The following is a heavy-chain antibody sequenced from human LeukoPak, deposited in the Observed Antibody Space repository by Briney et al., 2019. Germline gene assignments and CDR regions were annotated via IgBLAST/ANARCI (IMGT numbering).Heavy chain of an antibody. J-gene: IGHJ4*02. Sequence: GGSLRLSCAASKFTFSNFWMSWVRQAPGKGLEWVATIKQDGSEIYYVDSVKGRFTISRDNAKNSLYLQMNSLRAEDTAVYYCAKDLNYYYDSSGYNWGQGTLVTVSS. CDR3: AKDLNYYYDSSGYN. CDR2: IKQDGSEI. V-gene: IGHV3-7*03. D-gene: IGHD3-22*01. CDR1: KFTFSNFW.